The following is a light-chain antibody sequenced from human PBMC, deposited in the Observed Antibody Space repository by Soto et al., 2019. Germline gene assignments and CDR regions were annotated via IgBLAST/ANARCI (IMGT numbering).Light chain of an antibody. CDR3: QPSYSTPWT. Sequence: DIQMNQSPSSLSASVGDRVTITCRASQSISSYLNWYQQKPGKAPKLLIYAASSLQSGVPSRFSCSSYETDFTLPISSLQPEEFATYSCQPSYSTPWTFGQGTKVELK. CDR1: QSISSY. V-gene: IGKV1-39*01. J-gene: IGKJ1*01. CDR2: AAS.